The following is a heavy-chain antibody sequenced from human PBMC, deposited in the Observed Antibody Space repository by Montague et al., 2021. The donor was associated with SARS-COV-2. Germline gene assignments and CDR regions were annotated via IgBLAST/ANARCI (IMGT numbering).Heavy chain of an antibody. CDR3: ARDRPPYYYDISGHFLHGWFDP. Sequence: SETLSLTCSVSGGSVSSYYLNWIRQPPGKGLEWIGNIYYSGSTNYNPSLKSRVTISVDTSKNQFSLKLSSVTAADTAVYYCARDRPPYYYDISGHFLHGWFDPWGQGTLVAVSS. CDR2: IYYSGST. D-gene: IGHD3-22*01. CDR1: GGSVSSYY. V-gene: IGHV4-59*02. J-gene: IGHJ5*02.